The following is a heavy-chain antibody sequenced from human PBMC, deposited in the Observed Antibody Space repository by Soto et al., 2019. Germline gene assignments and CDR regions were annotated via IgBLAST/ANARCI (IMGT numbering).Heavy chain of an antibody. Sequence: QVQLQESGPGLEKPSQTLSLTCTVSGGSISSGGYYWSWIRQHPGKGLEWIGYIYYSGSTYYNPSLKSRVTISVDTSKNQFSLKLSSVTAADTAVYYCARSSTSANYFDYWGQGTLVTVSS. J-gene: IGHJ4*02. CDR1: GGSISSGGYY. D-gene: IGHD2-2*01. CDR2: IYYSGST. CDR3: ARSSTSANYFDY. V-gene: IGHV4-31*03.